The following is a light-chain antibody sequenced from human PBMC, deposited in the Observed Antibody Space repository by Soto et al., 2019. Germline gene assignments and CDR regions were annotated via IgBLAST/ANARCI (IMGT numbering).Light chain of an antibody. CDR3: QHYGTSAL. Sequence: EIVLTQSPGTLSLSPGERATLSCRASQSVSSSYLAWYQQKPGQAPRLLIYGASSRATGIPVRFSVSGSGTDFTLTISRLEPEDFAVYYCQHYGTSALFGPGTKVDIK. J-gene: IGKJ3*01. V-gene: IGKV3-20*01. CDR1: QSVSSSY. CDR2: GAS.